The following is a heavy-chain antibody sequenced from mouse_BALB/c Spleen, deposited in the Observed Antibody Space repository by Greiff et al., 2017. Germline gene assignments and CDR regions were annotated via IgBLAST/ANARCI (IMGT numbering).Heavy chain of an antibody. V-gene: IGHV14-3*02. CDR1: GFNIKDTY. D-gene: IGHD2-1*01. Sequence: VQLQQSGAELVKPGASVKLSCTASGFNIKDTYMHWVKQRPEQGLEWIGRIDPANGNTKYDPKFQGKATITADTSSNTAYLQLSSLTSEDTAVYYCAGDGNYPPWFAYWGQGTLVTVSA. J-gene: IGHJ3*01. CDR2: IDPANGNT. CDR3: AGDGNYPPWFAY.